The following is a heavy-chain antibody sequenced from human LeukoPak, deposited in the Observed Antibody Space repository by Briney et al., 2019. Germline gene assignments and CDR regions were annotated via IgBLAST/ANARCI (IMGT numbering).Heavy chain of an antibody. D-gene: IGHD2-15*01. J-gene: IGHJ4*02. Sequence: SETLSLTCTVSGGSIRNGGYYWGWIRQPPGKGLEWIGSIYYSGSTYYNPSLKSRVTISVDTSKNQFSLKVSSVIAADTAVYYCARHCSGGSCYSDFDCWGQGTLVTVSS. V-gene: IGHV4-39*01. CDR3: ARHCSGGSCYSDFDC. CDR2: IYYSGST. CDR1: GGSIRNGGYY.